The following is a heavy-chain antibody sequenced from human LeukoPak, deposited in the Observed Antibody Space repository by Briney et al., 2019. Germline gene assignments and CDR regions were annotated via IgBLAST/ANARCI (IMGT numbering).Heavy chain of an antibody. CDR1: GYSFTPYY. Sequence: ASVKASCKTSGYSFTPYYMHWVRQTPGQGLEWMGRINPNSGGTDYAQKFQGRGTMTRATSISTAYMELSRLKSDDTAVYSCARVSYGENAPPFAYWGRGQLATVSS. J-gene: IGHJ4*02. CDR3: ARVSYGENAPPFAY. D-gene: IGHD3-16*01. V-gene: IGHV1-2*06. CDR2: INPNSGGT.